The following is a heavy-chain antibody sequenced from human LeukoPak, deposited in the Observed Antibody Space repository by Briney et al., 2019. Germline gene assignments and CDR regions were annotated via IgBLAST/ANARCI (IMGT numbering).Heavy chain of an antibody. J-gene: IGHJ4*02. V-gene: IGHV1-2*02. CDR1: GYTFTGYF. D-gene: IGHD5-18*01. Sequence: GASEKVSCKASGYTFTGYFMHWVRQAPGQGLEWMGWINPNSGRTNYAQKFQGRVTMTRDTSISTAYMELSSLRSDDTAVYYCARGGIQLWFLVDYWGQGPVVRVSS. CDR3: ARGGIQLWFLVDY. CDR2: INPNSGRT.